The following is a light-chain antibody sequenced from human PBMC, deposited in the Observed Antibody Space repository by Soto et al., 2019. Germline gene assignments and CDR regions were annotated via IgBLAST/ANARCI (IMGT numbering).Light chain of an antibody. V-gene: IGKV3-15*01. CDR1: QSVSIL. CDR2: GAS. J-gene: IGKJ4*01. Sequence: EILLTQSPSTLSLSPGERATLSCRASQSVSILLAWYQQKPGQAPRLLIYGASTRATGIPASFSGSGSGTEFTLTISSLQSEGFAVYYCQQYNNWHPLTFGGGTKVDIK. CDR3: QQYNNWHPLT.